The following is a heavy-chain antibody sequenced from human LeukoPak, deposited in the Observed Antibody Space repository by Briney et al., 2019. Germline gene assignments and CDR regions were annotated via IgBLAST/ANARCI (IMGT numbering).Heavy chain of an antibody. Sequence: GGSLRLSCAASGFTFSSYAMHWVRQAPGKGLEWVAVISYDGSNKYYADSVKGRFTISRDNSKNTLYLQMNSLRAEDTAVYYCARDRSWSSGWYKAGYFDYWGQGTLVTVSS. CDR1: GFTFSSYA. J-gene: IGHJ4*02. CDR2: ISYDGSNK. D-gene: IGHD6-19*01. V-gene: IGHV3-30*04. CDR3: ARDRSWSSGWYKAGYFDY.